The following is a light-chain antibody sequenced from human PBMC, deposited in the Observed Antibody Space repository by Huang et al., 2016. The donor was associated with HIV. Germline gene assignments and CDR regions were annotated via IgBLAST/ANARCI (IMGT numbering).Light chain of an antibody. J-gene: IGKJ1*01. CDR2: EAS. V-gene: IGKV3D-20*01. CDR1: QSVASSC. CDR3: QQYGSSPWT. Sequence: EIVLTQSPATLSLSPGERATLSCGASQSVASSCLAWYQQKRGLAPRLLIYEASSRATGIPDRVSGSGSGTDLTLTISRLESEDFAVYYCQQYGSSPWTFGQGTKVEIK.